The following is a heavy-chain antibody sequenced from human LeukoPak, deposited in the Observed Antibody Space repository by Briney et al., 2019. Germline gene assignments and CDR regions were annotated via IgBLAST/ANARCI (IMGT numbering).Heavy chain of an antibody. CDR1: GFTFSSYA. CDR2: ISYDGSNK. D-gene: IGHD3-10*01. J-gene: IGHJ6*02. Sequence: GGSLRLSCAASGFTFSSYAMHWVRQAPGKGLEWVAVISYDGSNKYYADSVKGRFTISRDNSKNTLYLQMNSLRAEDTAVYYCARTRITMVRGSFFSRLDYYYGMDVWGQGTTVTVSS. CDR3: ARTRITMVRGSFFSRLDYYYGMDV. V-gene: IGHV3-30-3*01.